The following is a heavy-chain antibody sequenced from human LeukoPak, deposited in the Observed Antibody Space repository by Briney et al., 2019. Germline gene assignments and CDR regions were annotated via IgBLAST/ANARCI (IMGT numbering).Heavy chain of an antibody. Sequence: GGSLRLSCSASGFTFSTYGMHWVRQAPGKGLECVALVSFDGTTEDYGDSVKGRFTISRDNSKNTLYLQMNSLRPDDTAVYFCATDPLRYSSGRGDVQHWGQGTLVTVSS. V-gene: IGHV3-30*03. CDR3: ATDPLRYSSGRGDVQH. CDR1: GFTFSTYG. D-gene: IGHD6-19*01. CDR2: VSFDGTTE. J-gene: IGHJ1*01.